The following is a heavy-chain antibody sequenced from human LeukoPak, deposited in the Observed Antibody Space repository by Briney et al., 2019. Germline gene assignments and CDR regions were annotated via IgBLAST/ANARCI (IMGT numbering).Heavy chain of an antibody. CDR3: ARDIRYSSSWRFDY. V-gene: IGHV3-30-3*01. CDR1: GFTFSSYA. D-gene: IGHD6-13*01. J-gene: IGHJ4*02. CDR2: ISFDGSNK. Sequence: GGSLRLSCAASGFTFSSYAMHWVRQAPGKGLEWVAVISFDGSNKYYADSVKGRFTISRDNSKNTLYLQVNSLRAGDTAVYYCARDIRYSSSWRFDYWGQGTLVTVSS.